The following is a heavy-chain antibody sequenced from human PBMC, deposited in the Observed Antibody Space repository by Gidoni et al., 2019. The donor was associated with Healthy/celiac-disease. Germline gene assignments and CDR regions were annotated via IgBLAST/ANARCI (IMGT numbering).Heavy chain of an antibody. J-gene: IGHJ6*02. Sequence: QVQLVESGGGVVQPGRSLRLSCAASGFTLRSYDLHWVRPSPGKGLEWVAVISYYGSNKDYADSVTGRFTSSRDNAKNTLYLQMNSLRAEDTAVYYCASGYCSSTSCYGSDDGMDVWGQGTTVTVSS. CDR3: ASGYCSSTSCYGSDDGMDV. CDR1: GFTLRSYD. D-gene: IGHD2-2*01. CDR2: ISYYGSNK. V-gene: IGHV3-30-3*01.